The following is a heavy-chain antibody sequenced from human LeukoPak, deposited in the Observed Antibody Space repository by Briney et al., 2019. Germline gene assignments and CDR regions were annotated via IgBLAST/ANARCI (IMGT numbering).Heavy chain of an antibody. CDR2: IYTSGSS. CDR1: GGSISSGSYY. V-gene: IGHV4-61*02. Sequence: PSETLSLTCTVSGGSISSGSYYWSWVRQPAGKGLEWIGRIYTSGSSNYNPSLKSRVTISVDTSKNQFSLKLSSVTAADTAVYYCARVYGERYFDWLSAGYYYYMDVWGKGTTVTISS. D-gene: IGHD3-9*01. CDR3: ARVYGERYFDWLSAGYYYYMDV. J-gene: IGHJ6*03.